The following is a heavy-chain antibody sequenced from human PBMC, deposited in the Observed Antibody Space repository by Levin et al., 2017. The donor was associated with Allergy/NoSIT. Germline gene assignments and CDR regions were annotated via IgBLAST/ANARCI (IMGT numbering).Heavy chain of an antibody. CDR2: ISYDGSNK. J-gene: IGHJ4*02. CDR1: GFTFSSYA. CDR3: ARDSRGTHIDY. D-gene: IGHD1/OR15-1a*01. Sequence: GGSLRLSCAASGFTFSSYAMHWVRQAPGKGLEWVAVISYDGSNKYYADSVKGRFTISRDNSKNTLYLQMNSLRAEDTAVYYCARDSRGTHIDYWGQGTLVTVSS. V-gene: IGHV3-30*04.